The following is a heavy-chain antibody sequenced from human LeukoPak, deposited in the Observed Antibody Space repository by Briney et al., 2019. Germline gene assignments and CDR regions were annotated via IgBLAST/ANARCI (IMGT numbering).Heavy chain of an antibody. J-gene: IGHJ4*02. Sequence: AGSLRLSCVASGLTVSSNYMSWDRQAPGKGLEWVSVIYSAGNTYYADSVKGRFTISRHNSKNTLYLQMNSVTVEDTAVYYCARGGTPGYSSGRIDYWGQGTLVTVSS. CDR2: IYSAGNT. CDR3: ARGGTPGYSSGRIDY. D-gene: IGHD6-19*01. V-gene: IGHV3-53*04. CDR1: GLTVSSNY.